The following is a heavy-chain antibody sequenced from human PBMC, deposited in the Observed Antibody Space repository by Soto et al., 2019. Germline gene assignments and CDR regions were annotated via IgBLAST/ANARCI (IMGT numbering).Heavy chain of an antibody. V-gene: IGHV3-43*01. J-gene: IGHJ4*02. Sequence: EVQLVESGGVVVQTGGSLRLSCAASGFTFDDYTIHWVRQAPGKGLEWVSLISWDGGSTYYADSVKGRFTISRDNSKTSLYLQMNSLRTEDTALYYCAKDERGDSGYSSSAYHYFDYWGQGTLVTVSS. CDR2: ISWDGGST. CDR3: AKDERGDSGYSSSAYHYFDY. D-gene: IGHD6-6*01. CDR1: GFTFDDYT.